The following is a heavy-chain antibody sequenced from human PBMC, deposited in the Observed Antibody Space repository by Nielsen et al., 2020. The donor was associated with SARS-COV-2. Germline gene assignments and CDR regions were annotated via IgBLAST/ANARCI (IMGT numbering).Heavy chain of an antibody. CDR1: GGTFSSYA. CDR3: AKGSPEVGAPHYYDMDV. J-gene: IGHJ6*02. CDR2: IIPILGIA. D-gene: IGHD1-26*01. Sequence: SVKVSCKASGGTFSSYAISWVRQAPGQGLEWMGRIIPILGIANYAQKFQGRVTITADKSTSTAYMELSSLRSEDTAVYYCAKGSPEVGAPHYYDMDVWGQGTTVTVSS. V-gene: IGHV1-69*04.